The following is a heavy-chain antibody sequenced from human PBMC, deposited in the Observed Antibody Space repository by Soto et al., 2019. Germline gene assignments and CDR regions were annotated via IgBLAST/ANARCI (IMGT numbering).Heavy chain of an antibody. J-gene: IGHJ4*02. V-gene: IGHV4-59*01. CDR3: ARGVQYYFY. D-gene: IGHD3-10*01. Sequence: PSETLSLTCTVSGGSISSYYWSWIRQPPGKGLEWIGNIYYSGSTSYNPSLQSRVTISVDTSKNQFSLKLSSVTAAGTAVYYCARGVQYYFYWGQGTLVTV. CDR2: IYYSGST. CDR1: GGSISSYY.